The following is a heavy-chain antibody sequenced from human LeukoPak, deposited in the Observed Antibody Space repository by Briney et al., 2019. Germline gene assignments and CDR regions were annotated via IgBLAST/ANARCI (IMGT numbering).Heavy chain of an antibody. Sequence: GGSLRLSCAASGFTFSTYWMSWVRQAPGKGLEWVVNIKQDGSEKYYEDSVKGRCTISRDNAKKSLYLQMNSLRAEDTAVYYCAKGIVVVPAAPDAFDIWGQGTMVTVSS. J-gene: IGHJ3*02. D-gene: IGHD2-2*01. CDR2: IKQDGSEK. V-gene: IGHV3-7*03. CDR1: GFTFSTYW. CDR3: AKGIVVVPAAPDAFDI.